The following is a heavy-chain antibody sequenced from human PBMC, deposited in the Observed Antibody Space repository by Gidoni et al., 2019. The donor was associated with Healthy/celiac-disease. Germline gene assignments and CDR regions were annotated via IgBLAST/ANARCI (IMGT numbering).Heavy chain of an antibody. CDR2: ISYDGSNK. J-gene: IGHJ4*02. V-gene: IGHV3-30*18. CDR3: AKGVVWQQLAPLDYFDY. Sequence: QVQLVESGGGVVQPGRSLRLSCAASGFTFSSYGMHWVRQAPGKGLEWVAVISYDGSNKYYADSVKGRFTISRDNSKNTLYLQMNSLRAEDTAVYYCAKGVVWQQLAPLDYFDYWGQGTLVTVSS. CDR1: GFTFSSYG. D-gene: IGHD6-13*01.